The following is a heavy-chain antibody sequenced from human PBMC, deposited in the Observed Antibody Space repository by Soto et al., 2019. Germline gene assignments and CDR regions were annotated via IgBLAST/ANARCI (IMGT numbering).Heavy chain of an antibody. J-gene: IGHJ4*02. CDR3: AKFSSTYYDFDS. D-gene: IGHD6-13*01. V-gene: IGHV1-2*04. Sequence: QVQLVQSGAEVKKPGASVKVSCRSSGYTFTAYYIHWLRQAPGQGLEWMGWINPNSGATNYAQKFQGWVTMTRDTSITTAYIELSRLRSDDTAVYYCAKFSSTYYDFDSWGQGTLVTVSS. CDR1: GYTFTAYY. CDR2: INPNSGAT.